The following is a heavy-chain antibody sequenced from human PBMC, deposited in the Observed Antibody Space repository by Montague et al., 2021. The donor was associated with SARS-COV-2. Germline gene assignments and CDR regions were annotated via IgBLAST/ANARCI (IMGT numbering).Heavy chain of an antibody. CDR1: GGSFSGYY. D-gene: IGHD3-10*01. V-gene: IGHV4-34*01. CDR2: INHSGSA. J-gene: IGHJ6*02. Sequence: SETLSLTCAVYGGSFSGYYRSWIRKPPGKGMEWMGEINHSGSANYNPSLKSRVTISVDTSKNQFSLKLSSVTAADTAVYYCARVRYDCSGTSLGMDVWGQGTTVTVSS. CDR3: ARVRYDCSGTSLGMDV.